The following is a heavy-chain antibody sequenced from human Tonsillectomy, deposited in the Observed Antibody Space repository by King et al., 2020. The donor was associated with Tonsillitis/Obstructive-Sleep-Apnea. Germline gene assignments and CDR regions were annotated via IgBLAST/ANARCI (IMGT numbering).Heavy chain of an antibody. J-gene: IGHJ4*02. CDR1: AFTLRNAW. Sequence: VQLVESGGGLVKPGGSLRLSCAASAFTLRNAWMNWVRQAPGKGLEWVGRIKSKTDGGTTDYAAPVKGRFTISRDDSKNTLYLQMHSLKTVDTAVYYCTTDIYGDYVRSFDYWGQGTLVTVSS. CDR2: IKSKTDGGTT. CDR3: TTDIYGDYVRSFDY. D-gene: IGHD4-17*01. V-gene: IGHV3-15*07.